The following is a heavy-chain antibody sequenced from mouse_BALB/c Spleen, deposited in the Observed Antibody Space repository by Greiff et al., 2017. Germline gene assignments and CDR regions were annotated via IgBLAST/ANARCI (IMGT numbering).Heavy chain of an antibody. V-gene: IGHV1S82*01. J-gene: IGHJ2*01. CDR2: IHPSASET. Sequence: QVQLQQPGAELVRPGASVKLSCKASGYSFTSYWMNWVKQRPGQGLEWIGMIHPSASETRLNQKFKDKATLTVDKSSSPAYIQLSSPTAEASAVYYGARRGDHYYGYNFDYWGQGTTLTVSS. D-gene: IGHD1-2*01. CDR3: ARRGDHYYGYNFDY. CDR1: GYSFTSYW.